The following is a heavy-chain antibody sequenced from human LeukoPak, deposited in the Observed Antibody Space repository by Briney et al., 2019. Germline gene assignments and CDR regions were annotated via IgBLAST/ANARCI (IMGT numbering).Heavy chain of an antibody. CDR1: GFTLSSNW. CDR3: AKSTWFDYFDY. D-gene: IGHD3-9*01. J-gene: IGHJ4*02. CDR2: FYSDGSRT. Sequence: GGSLRLSCAGSGFTLSSNWMHWVRQAPGKGLVWVSRFYSDGSRTNYADSVKGRFTISGDNAKNTQYLQMNRLRADDTAIYYCAKSTWFDYFDYWGQGTLVTVSS. V-gene: IGHV3-74*01.